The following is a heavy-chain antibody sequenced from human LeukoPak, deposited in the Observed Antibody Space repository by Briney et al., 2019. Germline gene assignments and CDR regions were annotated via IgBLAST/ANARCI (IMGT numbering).Heavy chain of an antibody. CDR1: GFTFSSYG. Sequence: GRSLRLSCAASGFTFSSYGMHWVRQAPGKGLEWVAVIWYDGSNKYYADSVKGRFIISRDNSKNTLYLQMNSLRAEDTAVYYCARGGDPIVGATQPFDYWGQGTLVTVSS. D-gene: IGHD1-26*01. CDR2: IWYDGSNK. CDR3: ARGGDPIVGATQPFDY. J-gene: IGHJ4*02. V-gene: IGHV3-33*01.